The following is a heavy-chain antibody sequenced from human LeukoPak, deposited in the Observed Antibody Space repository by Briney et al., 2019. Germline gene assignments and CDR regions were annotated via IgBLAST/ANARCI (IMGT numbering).Heavy chain of an antibody. CDR3: ARAKTLEPTPSNAFDI. J-gene: IGHJ3*02. CDR1: GYTFTGYY. Sequence: ASVKVSCKASGYTFTGYYMHWVRQAPGQGLEWMGWINPNSGGTNCAQKFQGRVTMTRDTSISTAYMELSRLRSDDTAVYYCARAKTLEPTPSNAFDIWGQGTMVTVSS. CDR2: INPNSGGT. V-gene: IGHV1-2*02. D-gene: IGHD1-1*01.